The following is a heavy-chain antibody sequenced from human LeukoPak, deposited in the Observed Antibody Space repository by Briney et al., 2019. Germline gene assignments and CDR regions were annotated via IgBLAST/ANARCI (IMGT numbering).Heavy chain of an antibody. CDR2: ISYDGSNK. CDR3: ANSYYYDSSGYLGDY. CDR1: GFTFSSYG. V-gene: IGHV3-30*18. D-gene: IGHD3-22*01. J-gene: IGHJ4*02. Sequence: PGGSLRLSCAASGFTFSSYGMHWVRQAPGKGLEWVAVISYDGSNKYYADSVKGRFTISRDNSKNTLYLQMNSLRAEDTAVYYCANSYYYDSSGYLGDYWGQGTLVTVSS.